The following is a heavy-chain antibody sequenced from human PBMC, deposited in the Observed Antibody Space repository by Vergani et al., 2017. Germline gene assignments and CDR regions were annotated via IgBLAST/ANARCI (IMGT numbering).Heavy chain of an antibody. CDR2: IWSKPYGGTT. CDR1: GFTLGDYA. V-gene: IGHV3-49*04. CDR3: ARDVGAREFYYYGMDV. D-gene: IGHD1-26*01. J-gene: IGHJ6*02. Sequence: EVHLVESGGGLVQPGRSLRLSCSGSGFTLGDYAMTWVRQAPGKGLEWVAFIWSKPYGGTTEYAASVKGRFTISRDDSKSIAYLQMSSLKAEDTAVYYCARDVGAREFYYYGMDVWGQGTTVTVSS.